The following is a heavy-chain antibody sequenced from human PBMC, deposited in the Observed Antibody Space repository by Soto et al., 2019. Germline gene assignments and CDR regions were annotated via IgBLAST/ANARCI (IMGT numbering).Heavy chain of an antibody. CDR3: ARGGSITTPINDY. V-gene: IGHV3-48*03. J-gene: IGHJ4*02. Sequence: PGGSLRLSCAASGFTFSSYEMNWVRQAPGKGLEWVSYISSSGSTIYYADSVKGRFTISRDNAKNSLYLQMNSLRAEDTAVYYCARGGSITTPINDYWGQGTLVTAPQ. CDR2: ISSSGSTI. D-gene: IGHD3-10*01. CDR1: GFTFSSYE.